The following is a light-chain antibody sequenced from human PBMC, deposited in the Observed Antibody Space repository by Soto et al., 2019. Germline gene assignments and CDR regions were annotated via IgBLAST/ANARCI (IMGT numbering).Light chain of an antibody. CDR1: QSLTGR. V-gene: IGKV1-5*01. CDR3: QQYKVYPYT. J-gene: IGKJ2*01. CDR2: DDS. Sequence: DIQMTQSPSTLSASIGDRVTLTCRASQSLTGRLAWYQQKPGRPPKPLIYDDSILESGVPSRFSGSESGTDFTLTISSLRPDDFATFYCQQYKVYPYTFGQGTRLDI.